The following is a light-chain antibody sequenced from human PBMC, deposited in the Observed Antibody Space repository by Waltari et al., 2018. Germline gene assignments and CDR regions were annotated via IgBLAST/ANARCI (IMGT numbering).Light chain of an antibody. J-gene: IGLJ2*01. CDR2: DVT. V-gene: IGLV2-11*01. CDR1: SSDVGGYNY. Sequence: QSALTQPRSVSGSPGQSVPISCPGTSSDVGGYNYVSWYQQHPGNAPKLIIYDVTKRPSGVPDRFSGSKSGNTASLTISGLQAEDEADYYCCSYAGPYTLIIFGGGTKLTVV. CDR3: CSYAGPYTLII.